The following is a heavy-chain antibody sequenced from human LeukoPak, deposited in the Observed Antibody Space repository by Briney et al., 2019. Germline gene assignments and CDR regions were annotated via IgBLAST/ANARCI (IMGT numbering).Heavy chain of an antibody. CDR2: IWYDGSNK. V-gene: IGHV3-33*01. D-gene: IGHD3-22*01. J-gene: IGHJ4*02. CDR3: AREVGISMIVSEPGLDY. CDR1: GFTFSSYG. Sequence: GRSLRLSCAASGFTFSSYGMHWVRQAPGKGLEWVAVIWYDGSNKYYADSVKGRFTISRDNSKNTLYLQMNSLRAEDTAVYYCAREVGISMIVSEPGLDYWGQGTLVTVSS.